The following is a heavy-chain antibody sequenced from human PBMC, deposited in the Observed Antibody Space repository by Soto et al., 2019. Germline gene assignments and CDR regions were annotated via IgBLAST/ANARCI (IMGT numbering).Heavy chain of an antibody. Sequence: SVKVSCKASGYTFTNYGVSWVRQAPGQGLECMGWISAYNGNSNYATNLQGRVTMTTDASRTTAYMELRTLRSDDTAVYYCARGVRDFDYWCQGAQVPVSS. V-gene: IGHV1-18*01. CDR3: ARGVRDFDY. CDR2: ISAYNGNS. CDR1: GYTFTNYG. D-gene: IGHD3-16*02. J-gene: IGHJ4*02.